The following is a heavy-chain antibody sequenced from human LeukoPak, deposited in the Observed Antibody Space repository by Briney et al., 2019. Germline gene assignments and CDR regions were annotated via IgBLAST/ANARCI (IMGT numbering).Heavy chain of an antibody. CDR3: ARHASVDGNWPRPLDY. V-gene: IGHV4-39*01. CDR1: VGSISSIPYD. CDR2: IYYSGST. D-gene: IGHD5-12*01. J-gene: IGHJ4*02. Sequence: PSETLSLTCTVSVGSISSIPYDWGWSRQSPGTGLEWIGNIYYSGSTSYNPSLKTRVTISVDTSKNQFSLKLTSVPAADTAVYYCARHASVDGNWPRPLDYWGQGSLVTVSS.